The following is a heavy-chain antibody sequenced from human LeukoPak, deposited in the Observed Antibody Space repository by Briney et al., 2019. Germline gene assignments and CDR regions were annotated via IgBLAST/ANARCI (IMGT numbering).Heavy chain of an antibody. J-gene: IGHJ6*03. CDR1: GFTFSSYG. CDR3: AKVEYYYMDV. V-gene: IGHV3-23*01. CDR2: ISGSGGST. Sequence: GGTLRLSCAASGFTFSSYGMSWVRQAPGRGLEWVSAISGSGGSTYYADSVKGRFTISRDNSKNTLYLQMNSLRAEDTAVYYCAKVEYYYMDVWGKGTTVTISS. D-gene: IGHD1-1*01.